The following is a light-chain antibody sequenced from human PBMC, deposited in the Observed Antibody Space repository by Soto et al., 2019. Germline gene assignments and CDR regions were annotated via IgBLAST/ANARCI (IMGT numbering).Light chain of an antibody. CDR1: SSNIGDNT. Sequence: QSVLTQPPSASGTPGQRVTISCSGSSSNIGDNTVNWYQQLPGTAPKLLIHSNNERPSGVPDRFSGSKSGTSASLAISGLQSEDEADYYCAALDDSLSGVVFGGGTKLTVL. V-gene: IGLV1-44*01. CDR3: AALDDSLSGVV. CDR2: SNN. J-gene: IGLJ2*01.